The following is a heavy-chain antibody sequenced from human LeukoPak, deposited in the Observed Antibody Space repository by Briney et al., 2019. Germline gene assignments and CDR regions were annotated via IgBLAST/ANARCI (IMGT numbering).Heavy chain of an antibody. CDR2: MNPNSGNT. Sequence: ASVKVSCKASGYTFSTFGINWVRQAPGQGLEWMGWMNPNSGNTGYAQKFQGRVTITRNTSISTAYMELSSLRSEDTAVYYCARVGMLRDFAYWGQGTLVTVSS. J-gene: IGHJ4*02. V-gene: IGHV1-8*03. D-gene: IGHD5-12*01. CDR1: GYTFSTFG. CDR3: ARVGMLRDFAY.